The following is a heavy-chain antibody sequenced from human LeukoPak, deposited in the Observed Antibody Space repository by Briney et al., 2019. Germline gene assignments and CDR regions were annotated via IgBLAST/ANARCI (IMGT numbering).Heavy chain of an antibody. Sequence: PGGSLRLSCTASGSSFSGHWMHWARQLPGKGLVWVSRISPTGSTTSYADSVKGRFTVSRDNAKNTPYLQVNNLRAEDTAVYYCARGPNSDWSGLDFWGQGTLLTVSS. CDR2: ISPTGSTT. CDR1: GSSFSGHW. V-gene: IGHV3-74*01. J-gene: IGHJ4*02. CDR3: ARGPNSDWSGLDF. D-gene: IGHD3-9*01.